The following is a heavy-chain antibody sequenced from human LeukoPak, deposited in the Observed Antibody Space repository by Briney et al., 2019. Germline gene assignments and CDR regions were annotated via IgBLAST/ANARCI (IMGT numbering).Heavy chain of an antibody. J-gene: IGHJ6*03. Sequence: SETLSLTCAVYGGSFSGYYWSWIRQPAGKGLEWIGRIYTSGSTNYNPSLKSRVTMSVDTSKNQFSLKLSSVTAADTAVYYCAREFLSGLYYYYYMEAWGKGTTVTISS. V-gene: IGHV4-4*07. CDR3: AREFLSGLYYYYYMEA. CDR2: IYTSGST. CDR1: GGSFSGYY. D-gene: IGHD3-10*01.